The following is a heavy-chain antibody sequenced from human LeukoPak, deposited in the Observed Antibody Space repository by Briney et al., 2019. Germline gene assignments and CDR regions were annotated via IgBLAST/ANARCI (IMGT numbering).Heavy chain of an antibody. D-gene: IGHD3-22*01. CDR2: IWYDGSNK. J-gene: IGHJ6*02. CDR1: GFTFSSYG. CDR3: ARLSYYDSSGYYPPGGMDV. Sequence: PGRSLRLSCAASGFTFSSYGMHWVRQAPGKGLEWVAVIWYDGSNKYYADSVKGRFTISRDNSKNTLYLQMNSLRAEDTAVYYCARLSYYDSSGYYPPGGMDVWGQGTTVTVSS. V-gene: IGHV3-33*01.